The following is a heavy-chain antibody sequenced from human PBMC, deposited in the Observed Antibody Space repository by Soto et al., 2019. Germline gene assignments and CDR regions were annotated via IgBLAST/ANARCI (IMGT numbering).Heavy chain of an antibody. CDR1: GGTFSSYA. J-gene: IGHJ4*02. D-gene: IGHD6-19*01. CDR2: LIPIFRTA. CDR3: AGDGKPTQGIAVAGPFDS. V-gene: IGHV1-69*12. Sequence: QVQLVQSGAEVKKPGSSVKVSCKASGGTFSSYAISWVRQAPGQGLEWMGGLIPIFRTANYAQKFQGRVTITADESTSTPYMELRSLGSEVTAVYCCAGDGKPTQGIAVAGPFDSWGEGTLVTVSS.